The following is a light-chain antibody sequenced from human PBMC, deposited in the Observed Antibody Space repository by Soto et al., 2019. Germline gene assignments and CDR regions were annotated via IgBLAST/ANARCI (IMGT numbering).Light chain of an antibody. Sequence: DIQMTQSPSTLSASIGDRVTITCRASQNINNWIAWYQQKPGKAPKFLIYDASTLESGVPSRFSGSGFGTDFTLTISSLEPEDFAVYYCQQRSNWITFGQGTRLEIK. J-gene: IGKJ5*01. CDR3: QQRSNWIT. CDR1: QNINNW. V-gene: IGKV1-5*01. CDR2: DAS.